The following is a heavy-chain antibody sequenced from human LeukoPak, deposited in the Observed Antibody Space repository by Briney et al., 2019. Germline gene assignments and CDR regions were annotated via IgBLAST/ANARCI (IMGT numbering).Heavy chain of an antibody. CDR1: GDTFTSYD. D-gene: IGHD5-12*01. CDR3: ARGLEGYSGYYQGGFDY. V-gene: IGHV1-8*01. Sequence: ASVKVSCKASGDTFTSYDINWVRQATGQGLEWMGWMDPNTGNTGYTQKFQGRVTMTRETSISTAYMELSSLRSEDTAVYYCARGLEGYSGYYQGGFDYWGQGTLVTVSS. CDR2: MDPNTGNT. J-gene: IGHJ4*02.